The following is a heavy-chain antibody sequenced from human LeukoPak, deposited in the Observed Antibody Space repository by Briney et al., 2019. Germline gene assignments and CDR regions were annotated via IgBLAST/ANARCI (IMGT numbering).Heavy chain of an antibody. V-gene: IGHV4-61*02. CDR1: GGSISSGSYY. CDR3: GSLHQVRGLTVFDH. D-gene: IGHD3-10*01. CDR2: IYTSGST. Sequence: PSQTLSLTCTVSGGSISSGSYYWTWIRQPAGKGLEWIGRIYTSGSTNYNPSLKSRATISVDTSKNQFSLNLRSVTAADTAVYYCGSLHQVRGLTVFDHWGQGSLVTVSS. J-gene: IGHJ4*02.